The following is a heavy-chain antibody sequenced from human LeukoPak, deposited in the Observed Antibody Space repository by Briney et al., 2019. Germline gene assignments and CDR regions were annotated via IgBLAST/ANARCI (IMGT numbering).Heavy chain of an antibody. CDR1: GYTFTGYY. D-gene: IGHD3-3*01. CDR3: ARGTNTIFGVVIF. V-gene: IGHV1-46*01. Sequence: SVQVSCKASGYTFTGYYMHWVRQAPGQGLEWMGIINPSGGSTSYAQKFQGRVTMTRDTSTSTVYMELSSLRSEDTAVYYCARGTNTIFGVVIFWGQGTLVTVSS. J-gene: IGHJ4*02. CDR2: INPSGGST.